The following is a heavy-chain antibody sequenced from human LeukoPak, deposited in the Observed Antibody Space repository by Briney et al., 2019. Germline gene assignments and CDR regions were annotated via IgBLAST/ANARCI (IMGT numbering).Heavy chain of an antibody. J-gene: IGHJ5*02. CDR2: IYYSGST. V-gene: IGHV4-59*08. D-gene: IGHD3-3*01. CDR1: GGSISSYY. CDR3: ARHGIPYYDFPWPNWFDP. Sequence: SETLSLTCTVSGGSISSYYWSWIRQPPGQGLEWIGYIYYSGSTNYNPSLKSRVTISVDTSKNQFSLKLSSVTAADTAVYYCARHGIPYYDFPWPNWFDPWGQGTLVTVSS.